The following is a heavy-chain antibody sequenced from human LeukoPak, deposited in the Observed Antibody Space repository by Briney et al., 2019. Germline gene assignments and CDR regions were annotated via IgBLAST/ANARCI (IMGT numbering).Heavy chain of an antibody. CDR1: GFTFSSYW. CDR3: ARDFTAFDY. Sequence: PGGSLRLSCAASGFTFSSYWMTWVRPAPGKGLEWVANIKGDGSEQQYVDSVKGRFTISRDNTKNSLYLQMNSLRAEDTAVYYCARDFTAFDYWSQGTLVTVSS. J-gene: IGHJ4*02. D-gene: IGHD3-16*01. CDR2: IKGDGSEQ. V-gene: IGHV3-7*05.